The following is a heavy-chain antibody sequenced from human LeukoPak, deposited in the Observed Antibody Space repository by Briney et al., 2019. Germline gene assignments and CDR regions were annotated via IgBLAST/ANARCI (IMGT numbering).Heavy chain of an antibody. CDR1: GFTFSSYA. CDR2: ISGSGGTT. Sequence: GGSLRLSCAASGFTFSSYAVSWVRQAPGKGLEWVSGISGSGGTTYYADSVKGRFTISRDNSKNTLYLQMNSLRVEDTAVYYCAKEPSSWNGGDFDYWGQGTLVTVSS. J-gene: IGHJ4*02. D-gene: IGHD1-1*01. V-gene: IGHV3-23*01. CDR3: AKEPSSWNGGDFDY.